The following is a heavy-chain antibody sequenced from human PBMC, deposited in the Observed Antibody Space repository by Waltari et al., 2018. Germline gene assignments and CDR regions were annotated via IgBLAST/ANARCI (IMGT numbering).Heavy chain of an antibody. CDR3: ATARDEDTAMVFFDH. Sequence: DVQLVESGGALVHPGGSLRPSCAASGFTVPTPHLRWVRQAPGKGLEWVSIIYPAGSTFDADSVVGRFTISRDISQNTLHLQMRNLRPEDTAIYYCATARDEDTAMVFFDHWGQGTQVSVSS. CDR1: GFTVPTPH. CDR2: IYPAGST. J-gene: IGHJ4*02. D-gene: IGHD5-18*01. V-gene: IGHV3-66*02.